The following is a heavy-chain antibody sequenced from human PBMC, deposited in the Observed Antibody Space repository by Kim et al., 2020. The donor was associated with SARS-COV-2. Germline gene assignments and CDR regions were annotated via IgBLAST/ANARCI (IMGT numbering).Heavy chain of an antibody. CDR3: SRSTVGAYFDY. D-gene: IGHD1-26*01. J-gene: IGHJ4*02. Sequence: GGSLRLSCAVSGSSVRSSDMTWVRQAPGKGLEWVSAIHDAGSTYYADSVKGRFTISRDIPKDTLYLQMNSLRADDTAVYYCSRSTVGAYFDYWGQGSLVSVSS. CDR2: IHDAGST. CDR1: GSSVRSSD. V-gene: IGHV3-53*01.